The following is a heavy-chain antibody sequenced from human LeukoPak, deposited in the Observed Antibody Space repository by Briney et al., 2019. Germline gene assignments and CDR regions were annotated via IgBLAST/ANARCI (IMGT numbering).Heavy chain of an antibody. J-gene: IGHJ4*02. CDR2: INPKSGGT. Sequence: SVKVSCKAYGYTFTAYYMHWVRQAPGQGLEWMGWINPKSGGTNYAQKLQGKDNMTRDTSISTAYMELSMLRSDDTAVYDCARRHWNYVDYFDYWGQGTLVTVSS. CDR1: GYTFTAYY. V-gene: IGHV1-2*02. CDR3: ARRHWNYVDYFDY. D-gene: IGHD1-7*01.